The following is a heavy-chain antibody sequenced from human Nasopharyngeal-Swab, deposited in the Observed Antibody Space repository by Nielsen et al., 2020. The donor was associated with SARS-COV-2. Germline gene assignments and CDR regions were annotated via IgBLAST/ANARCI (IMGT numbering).Heavy chain of an antibody. CDR3: TYDSSGHYYYYMDV. D-gene: IGHD3-22*01. CDR2: IIPIFGTA. J-gene: IGHJ6*03. Sequence: WARHAPGQGLEWMGGIIPIFGTANYAQKFQGRVTITADKSTSTAYMELSSLRSEDTAVYYCTYDSSGHYYYYMDVWGKGTTVTVSS. V-gene: IGHV1-69*06.